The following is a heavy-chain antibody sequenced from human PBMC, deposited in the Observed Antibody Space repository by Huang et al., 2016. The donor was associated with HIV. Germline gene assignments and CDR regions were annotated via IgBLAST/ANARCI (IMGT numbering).Heavy chain of an antibody. D-gene: IGHD2-8*02. Sequence: QVWLVESGGGVVQPGRPLSLSCVGSGFSFSSYGIHWVRQAPGKGLEWVAFSAYDGNGRSYAGSVKGRFSISRQNSKRTVSLQMNSLRVEDSGVYFCAKGSGHFDSWGQGTLVTVSP. V-gene: IGHV3-30*02. CDR2: SAYDGNGR. CDR3: AKGSGHFDS. J-gene: IGHJ5*01. CDR1: GFSFSSYG.